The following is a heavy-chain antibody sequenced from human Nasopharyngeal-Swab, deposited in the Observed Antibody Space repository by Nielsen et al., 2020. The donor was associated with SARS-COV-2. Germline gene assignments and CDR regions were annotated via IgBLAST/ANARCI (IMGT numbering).Heavy chain of an antibody. CDR1: GFTFSSYS. CDR2: ISSSSSTI. Sequence: GESLKISCAASGFTFSSYSMNWVRQAPGKGPEWVSYISSSSSTIYYADSVKGRFTISRDNAKNSLYLQMNSLRDEDTAVYYCASNWNDIRYYYYGMDVWGQGTTVTVSS. CDR3: ASNWNDIRYYYYGMDV. J-gene: IGHJ6*02. D-gene: IGHD1-1*01. V-gene: IGHV3-48*02.